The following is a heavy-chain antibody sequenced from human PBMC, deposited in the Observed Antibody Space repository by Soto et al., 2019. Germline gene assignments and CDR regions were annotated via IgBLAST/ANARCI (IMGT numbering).Heavy chain of an antibody. Sequence: HPGGSLRLSCAASGFTFSSYAMSWVRQAPGKGLEWVSAISGSGGSTYYADSVKGRFTISRDNSKNTLYLQMSSLRAEDTAVYYCVKSTGTAPYYFDYWGQGALVTVSS. CDR2: ISGSGGST. V-gene: IGHV3-23*01. J-gene: IGHJ4*02. D-gene: IGHD1-1*01. CDR1: GFTFSSYA. CDR3: VKSTGTAPYYFDY.